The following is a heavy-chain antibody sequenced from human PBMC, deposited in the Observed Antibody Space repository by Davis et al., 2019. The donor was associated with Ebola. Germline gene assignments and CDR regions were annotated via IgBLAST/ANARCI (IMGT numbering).Heavy chain of an antibody. CDR2: IKQDGSEK. V-gene: IGHV3-7*01. CDR1: GFTFGDYA. J-gene: IGHJ3*02. D-gene: IGHD2-8*02. CDR3: ARDVPRDIKLGDAFDI. Sequence: GESLKISCTASGFTFGDYAMSWVRQAPGKGLEWVANIKQDGSEKYYVDSVKGRFTISRDNAKNSLYLQMNSLRAEDTAVYYCARDVPRDIKLGDAFDIWGQGTMVTVSS.